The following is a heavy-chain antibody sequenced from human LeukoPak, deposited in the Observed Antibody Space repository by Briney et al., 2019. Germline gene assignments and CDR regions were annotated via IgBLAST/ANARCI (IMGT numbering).Heavy chain of an antibody. CDR3: ARTESSGIVGATTQFEY. J-gene: IGHJ4*02. CDR2: IYHSGST. CDR1: GYSISSGYY. D-gene: IGHD1-26*01. V-gene: IGHV4-38-2*01. Sequence: SETLSLTCAVSGYSISSGYYWAWVRQPPGKGLEWIGSIYHSGSTYNNPSLKSRVTISVDTSKNQFSMKLTSVTATDTAVYFCARTESSGIVGATTQFEYWGQGTLVTVSS.